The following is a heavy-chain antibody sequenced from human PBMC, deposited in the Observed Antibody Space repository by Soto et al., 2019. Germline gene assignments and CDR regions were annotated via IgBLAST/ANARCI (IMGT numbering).Heavy chain of an antibody. CDR3: AKVGGWDYDILTGYYDY. J-gene: IGHJ4*02. V-gene: IGHV3-23*01. CDR1: GFTFSSYA. D-gene: IGHD3-9*01. CDR2: ISGSGGST. Sequence: GGSLRLSCAASGFTFSSYAMSWVRQAPGKGLEWVSAISGSGGSTYYADSVKGRFTISRDNSKNTLYLQMNILRAEDTAVYYCAKVGGWDYDILTGYYDYWGQGTLVTVSS.